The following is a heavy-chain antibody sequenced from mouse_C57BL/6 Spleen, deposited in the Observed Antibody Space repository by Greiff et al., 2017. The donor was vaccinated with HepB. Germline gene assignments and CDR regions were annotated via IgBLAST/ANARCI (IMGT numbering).Heavy chain of an antibody. CDR2: INPNNGGT. CDR1: GYTFTDYN. V-gene: IGHV1-18*01. CDR3: ARAEYDYDVWFAY. Sequence: EVQLQQSGPELVKPGASVKIPCKASGYTFTDYNMDWVKQSHGQSLEWIGDINPNNGGTIYNQKCKGKATLTVDKSSSTAYMELRSLTSEDTAVYYCARAEYDYDVWFAYWGQGTLVTVSA. D-gene: IGHD2-4*01. J-gene: IGHJ3*01.